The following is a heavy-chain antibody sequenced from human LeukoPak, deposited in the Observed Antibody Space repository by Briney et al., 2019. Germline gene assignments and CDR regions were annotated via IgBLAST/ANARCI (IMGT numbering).Heavy chain of an antibody. CDR2: ISGSGGST. CDR1: GFTFSDYY. V-gene: IGHV3-23*01. D-gene: IGHD6-13*01. Sequence: GGSLRLSCAASGFTFSDYYMSWIRQAPGKGLEWVSAISGSGGSTYYADSVKGRFTISRDNSKNTLYLQMNSLRAEDTAVYYCAKDRTGGIAAAGGLDYWGQGTLVTVSS. J-gene: IGHJ4*02. CDR3: AKDRTGGIAAAGGLDY.